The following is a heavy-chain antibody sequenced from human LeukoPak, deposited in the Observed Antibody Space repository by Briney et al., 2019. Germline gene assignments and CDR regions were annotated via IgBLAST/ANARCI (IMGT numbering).Heavy chain of an antibody. CDR1: GGSISSGDYY. D-gene: IGHD3-10*01. J-gene: IGHJ3*02. CDR2: IYYSGST. Sequence: PSETLSLTCTVSGGSISSGDYYWSWIRQPPGKGLEWIGYIYYSGSTYYNPSLKSQVTISVDTSKNQFSLKLSSVTAADTAVYYCASDYYGSGRQIIWGQGTMVTVSS. V-gene: IGHV4-30-4*01. CDR3: ASDYYGSGRQII.